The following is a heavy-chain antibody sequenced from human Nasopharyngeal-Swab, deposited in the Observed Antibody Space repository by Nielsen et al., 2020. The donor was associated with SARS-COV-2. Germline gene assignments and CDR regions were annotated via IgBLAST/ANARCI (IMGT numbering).Heavy chain of an antibody. V-gene: IGHV3-74*01. J-gene: IGHJ4*02. Sequence: GESLKIPCAASGFTFSDYWMHWVRQAPGKGLVWVSRINSDGSSTNYADSVKGRFTISRDNAKNTLYLQMNSLRVEDTAVYYYAVVLSSWGQGTLVTVSS. D-gene: IGHD2-15*01. CDR1: GFTFSDYW. CDR2: INSDGSST. CDR3: AVVLSS.